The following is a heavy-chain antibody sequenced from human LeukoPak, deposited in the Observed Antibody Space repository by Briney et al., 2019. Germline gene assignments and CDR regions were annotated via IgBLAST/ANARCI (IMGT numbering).Heavy chain of an antibody. Sequence: GGSLRLSCAASGFTFSSYEMNWVRQAPGKGLEWVAVISYDGSNKYYADSVKGRFTISRDNSKNTLYLQMNSLRAEDTAVYYCARVSTGAFFDYWGQGTLVTVSS. J-gene: IGHJ4*02. CDR1: GFTFSSYE. V-gene: IGHV3-30*04. CDR2: ISYDGSNK. CDR3: ARVSTGAFFDY. D-gene: IGHD6-19*01.